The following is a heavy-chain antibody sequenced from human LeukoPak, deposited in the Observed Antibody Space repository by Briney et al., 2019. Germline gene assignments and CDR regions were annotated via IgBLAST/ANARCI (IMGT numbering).Heavy chain of an antibody. CDR3: ARVPIYGSGTSTSLYYFDY. Sequence: ASVKVSCKASGYTFTGYYMHWVRQAPGQGLEWMGWINPNSGGTNYAQKFQGWVTMTRDTSISTAYMELSRLRSDDTAVYYCARVPIYGSGTSTSLYYFDYWGQGTLVTVSS. J-gene: IGHJ4*02. CDR2: INPNSGGT. V-gene: IGHV1-2*04. CDR1: GYTFTGYY. D-gene: IGHD3-10*01.